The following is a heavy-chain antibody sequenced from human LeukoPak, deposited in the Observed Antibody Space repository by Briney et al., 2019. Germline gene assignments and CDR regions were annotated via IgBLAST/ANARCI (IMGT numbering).Heavy chain of an antibody. V-gene: IGHV4-59*12. J-gene: IGHJ3*02. CDR3: AREIVVVVAATYYDAFDI. CDR2: IYYSGTT. CDR1: GGSFSGYY. D-gene: IGHD2-15*01. Sequence: PSETLSLTCAVYGGSFSGYYWSWIRQPPGKGLEWIGYIYYSGTTNYNPFLKSRVTISVDTSKNQFSLKLSSVTAADTAVYYCAREIVVVVAATYYDAFDIWGQGTMVTVSS.